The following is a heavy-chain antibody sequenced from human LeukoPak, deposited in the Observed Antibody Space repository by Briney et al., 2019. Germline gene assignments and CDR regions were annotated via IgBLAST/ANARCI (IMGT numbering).Heavy chain of an antibody. Sequence: PGGSLRLSCAASGFTFNKYGMHWIRQAPGKGLEWVAVIWSNGNNVYYVESVKGRFTISRDNSKNTLYLQMNSLRAEDTAVYYCAKDSYGSGTTADYWGQGTLVTVSS. J-gene: IGHJ4*02. CDR3: AKDSYGSGTTADY. V-gene: IGHV3-33*06. CDR2: IWSNGNNV. D-gene: IGHD3-10*01. CDR1: GFTFNKYG.